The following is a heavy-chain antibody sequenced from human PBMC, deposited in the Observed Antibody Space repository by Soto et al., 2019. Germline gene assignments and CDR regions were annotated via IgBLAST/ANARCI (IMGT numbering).Heavy chain of an antibody. V-gene: IGHV3-15*01. J-gene: IGHJ4*02. Sequence: KTGGSLRLSCAASGFTFSNAWMSWVRQAPGKGLEWVGRIKSKTDGGTTDYAAPVKGRFTISRDDSKNTLYLQMNSLKTEDTAVYYCTTSDLRWEIDYWGQGTLVTVSS. CDR2: IKSKTDGGTT. D-gene: IGHD4-17*01. CDR1: GFTFSNAW. CDR3: TTSDLRWEIDY.